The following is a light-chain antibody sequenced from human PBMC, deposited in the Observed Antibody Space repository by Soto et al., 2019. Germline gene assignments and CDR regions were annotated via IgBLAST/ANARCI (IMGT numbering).Light chain of an antibody. Sequence: QSVLTQPASLSGSPGQSITISCSGTSSDIGGYNYVSWFQQHPGKAPKLIIHEVSNRPSGVSTRFSGSKSDSTASLTIAGLQAEDEADYYCSSYTNSSTLVFGGGTKLTVL. V-gene: IGLV2-14*03. CDR1: SSDIGGYNY. J-gene: IGLJ3*02. CDR2: EVS. CDR3: SSYTNSSTLV.